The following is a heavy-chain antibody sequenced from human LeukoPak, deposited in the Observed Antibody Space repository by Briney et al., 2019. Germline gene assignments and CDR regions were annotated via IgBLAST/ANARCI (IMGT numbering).Heavy chain of an antibody. Sequence: PSETLSLTCTVSGGSISSSSYYWGWIRQPPGKGLEWIGSIYYSGSTYYNPSLKSRVTISVDTSKNQFSLKLSSVTAADTAVYYCASEAGGFDYWGQGTLVTVSS. CDR3: ASEAGGFDY. V-gene: IGHV4-39*07. CDR1: GGSISSSSYY. D-gene: IGHD3-10*01. J-gene: IGHJ4*02. CDR2: IYYSGST.